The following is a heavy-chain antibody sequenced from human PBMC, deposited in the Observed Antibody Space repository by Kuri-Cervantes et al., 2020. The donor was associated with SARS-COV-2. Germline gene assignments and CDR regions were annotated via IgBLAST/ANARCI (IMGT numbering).Heavy chain of an antibody. CDR1: GYTFTGYY. CDR2: INPSGGST. CDR3: ARGGWLRLVLDY. J-gene: IGHJ4*02. D-gene: IGHD5-12*01. V-gene: IGHV1-46*01. Sequence: ASVKVSCKASGYTFTGYYMHWVRQAPGQGLEWMGRINPSGGSTSYAQKFQGRVTMTRDTSTSTVYMELSSLRSEDTAVYYCARGGWLRLVLDYWGQGTLVTVSS.